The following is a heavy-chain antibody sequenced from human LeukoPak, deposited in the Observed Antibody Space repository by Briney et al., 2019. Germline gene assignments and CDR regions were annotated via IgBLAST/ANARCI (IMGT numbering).Heavy chain of an antibody. CDR3: AVSGGDY. Sequence: GGSLRLSCAASEFTFSTYSMNWVRQAPGKGLEWVSAISGSGGSTYYADSVKGRFTISRDNSKNTLYLQMNSLRAEDTAVYYCAVSGGDYWGQGTLVTVSS. CDR2: ISGSGGST. V-gene: IGHV3-23*01. CDR1: EFTFSTYS. J-gene: IGHJ4*02. D-gene: IGHD1-14*01.